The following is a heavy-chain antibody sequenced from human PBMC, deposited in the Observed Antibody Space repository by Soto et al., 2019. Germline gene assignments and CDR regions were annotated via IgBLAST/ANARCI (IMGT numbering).Heavy chain of an antibody. Sequence: PSENLSLTCTFSGGSISIGDYAWSWIRQPPGKGLEWIGYIYYSGSTYYNPSLKSRVTISVDTSKNQFSLKLSSVTAADTAVYYCARDLWFGENHGRGGFDPWGQGTMVTVSS. CDR1: GGSISIGDYA. CDR3: ARDLWFGENHGRGGFDP. J-gene: IGHJ5*02. CDR2: IYYSGST. D-gene: IGHD3-10*01. V-gene: IGHV4-30-4*01.